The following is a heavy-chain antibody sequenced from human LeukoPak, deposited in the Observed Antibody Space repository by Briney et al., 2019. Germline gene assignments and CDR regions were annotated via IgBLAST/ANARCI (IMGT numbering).Heavy chain of an antibody. CDR3: AKGGGSVGQ. J-gene: IGHJ4*02. Sequence: GGSLRPSCAASGFTFSNYAMSWVRQAPGKGLEWVSSITGSGINTYFADSVKGRFTISRDNSKNTVFLQMNSLRAEDTAVYYCAKGGGSVGQWGQGTLVTVSS. CDR1: GFTFSNYA. CDR2: ITGSGINT. V-gene: IGHV3-23*01. D-gene: IGHD1-26*01.